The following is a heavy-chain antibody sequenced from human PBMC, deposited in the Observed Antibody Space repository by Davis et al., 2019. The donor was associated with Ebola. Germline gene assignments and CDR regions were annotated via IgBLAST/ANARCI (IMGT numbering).Heavy chain of an antibody. J-gene: IGHJ6*02. Sequence: GESLKTPCAASGFTFSSYGMHRVRQAQGQGLEWVAVIWYDGSNKYYADSVKGRFTISRDNSKNTLYLQMNSLRAEDTAVYYCERDREGLHLAEVYYYYYGMDVWGQGTTVTVSS. CDR2: IWYDGSNK. D-gene: IGHD3-16*01. CDR1: GFTFSSYG. V-gene: IGHV3-33*01. CDR3: ERDREGLHLAEVYYYYYGMDV.